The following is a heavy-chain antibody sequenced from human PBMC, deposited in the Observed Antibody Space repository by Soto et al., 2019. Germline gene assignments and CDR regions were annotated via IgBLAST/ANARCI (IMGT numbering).Heavy chain of an antibody. CDR1: GFTFSSYA. CDR2: MSGSGGHI. J-gene: IGHJ4*02. D-gene: IGHD4-4*01. Sequence: PGGSLRLSCAASGFTFSSYAMSWVRQAPGKGLEWVSGMSGSGGHIYYADSVKGRFTVSRDNSNSTLYLQMNSLRAEDTAVYYCARAVTQYFDSWGQGSLVTVSS. CDR3: ARAVTQYFDS. V-gene: IGHV3-23*01.